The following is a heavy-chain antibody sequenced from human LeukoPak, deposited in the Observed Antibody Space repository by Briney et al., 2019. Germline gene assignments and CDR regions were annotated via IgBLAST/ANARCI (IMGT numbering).Heavy chain of an antibody. CDR1: GFTFSSYA. V-gene: IGHV3-64D*06. J-gene: IGHJ4*02. CDR2: ITGDGGRT. D-gene: IGHD4-23*01. CDR3: VKDPFYGGNPLYYFDY. Sequence: GGSLRLSCAASGFTFSSYAMHWVRQAPGKGLECVSAITGDGGRTYYADSVKGRFTISRDNSKNTLYLQMSSLRVEDTAVYYCVKDPFYGGNPLYYFDYWGQGTLVTVSS.